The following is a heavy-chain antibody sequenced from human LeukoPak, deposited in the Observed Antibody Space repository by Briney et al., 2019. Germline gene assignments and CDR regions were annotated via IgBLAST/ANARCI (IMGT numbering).Heavy chain of an antibody. CDR1: GFTFSSYA. CDR3: AKDLKDYYDSSGYYYAFGY. V-gene: IGHV3-23*01. CDR2: ISGSGGST. J-gene: IGHJ4*02. D-gene: IGHD3-22*01. Sequence: PGGSLGLSCAASGFTFSSYAMSWVRQAPGKGLEWVSAISGSGGSTYYADSVKGRFTISRDNSKNTLYLQMNSLRAEDTAVYYCAKDLKDYYDSSGYYYAFGYWGQGTLVTVSS.